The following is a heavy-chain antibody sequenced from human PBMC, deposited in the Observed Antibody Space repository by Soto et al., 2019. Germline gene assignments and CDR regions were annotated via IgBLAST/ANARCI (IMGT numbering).Heavy chain of an antibody. V-gene: IGHV4-38-2*01. J-gene: IGHJ4*02. D-gene: IGHD3-22*01. CDR1: GFSISDAYY. Sequence: SETLSLTCAVSGFSISDAYYWGWIRQPPGKGLEWIGSVSHSGSTYYNPSLKSRVTISIDTSKNQFSLKLTSVTAADTAVYHCARALVVVINNYFDYWGQGALVTVSS. CDR2: VSHSGST. CDR3: ARALVVVINNYFDY.